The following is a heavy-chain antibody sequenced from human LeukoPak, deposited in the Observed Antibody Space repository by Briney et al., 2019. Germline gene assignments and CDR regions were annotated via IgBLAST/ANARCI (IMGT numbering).Heavy chain of an antibody. V-gene: IGHV4-61*02. CDR1: GGSISSGSYY. CDR2: IYTSGGT. CDR3: ARGLFGDNWFDP. Sequence: SETLSLTCTVSGGSISSGSYYWSWIRQPAGKGLEWIGRIYTSGGTNYNPSLMSRVTISVDTSKNQFSLKLSSVTAADTAVYYCARGLFGDNWFDPWGQGTLVTVSS. D-gene: IGHD3-10*01. J-gene: IGHJ5*02.